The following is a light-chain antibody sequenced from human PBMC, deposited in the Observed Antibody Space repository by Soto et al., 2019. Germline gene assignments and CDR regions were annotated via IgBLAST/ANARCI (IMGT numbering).Light chain of an antibody. CDR3: QQATTFPLT. J-gene: IGKJ4*01. CDR1: QAFSNL. V-gene: IGKV1-12*01. CDR2: GAS. Sequence: DIKMTQSPSSVSASVGDRVLINCRASQAFSNLLAWYQQKPGKAPKVMIYGASTLQGGVPSRFSGSESGTDFTLTISSVQPEDFATYYCQQATTFPLTFGGGTKVDIK.